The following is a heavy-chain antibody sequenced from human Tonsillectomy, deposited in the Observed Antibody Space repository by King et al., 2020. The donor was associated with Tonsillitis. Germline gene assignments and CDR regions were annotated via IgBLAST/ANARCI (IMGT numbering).Heavy chain of an antibody. CDR3: ARVVGTGYDNWLDP. V-gene: IGHV4-59*01. CDR2: IFYSGNT. Sequence: LQLQESGPGLVKPSETLSLTCTVSGGSISSYYWSWLRQPPGKGLEWIGYIFYSGNTNYNPSLKSRVTISLDTSKNQVSLKLNSVTAADTAVYYCARVVGTGYDNWLDPWGQGTLVTVSS. J-gene: IGHJ5*02. CDR1: GGSISSYY. D-gene: IGHD3/OR15-3a*01.